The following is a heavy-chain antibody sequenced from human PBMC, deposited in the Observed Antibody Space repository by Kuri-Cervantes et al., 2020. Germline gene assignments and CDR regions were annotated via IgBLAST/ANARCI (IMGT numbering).Heavy chain of an antibody. CDR2: ISSSSSYI. V-gene: IGHV3-11*03. Sequence: LSLTCAVYGGSFSGYYWSWIRQPPGKGLEWVSSISSSSSYIYYADSVKGRFTISRDNSKNTLFLHMNSLRDEDTAVYYCAKKSRTYYYDNSVYVDFDYWGQGTLVTVSS. D-gene: IGHD3-22*01. CDR3: AKKSRTYYYDNSVYVDFDY. CDR1: GGSFSGYY. J-gene: IGHJ4*02.